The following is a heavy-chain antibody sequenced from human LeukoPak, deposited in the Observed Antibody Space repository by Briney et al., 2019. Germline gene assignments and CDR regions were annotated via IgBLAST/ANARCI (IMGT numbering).Heavy chain of an antibody. CDR1: GYTFTSYD. Sequence: ASVKVSCKASGYTFTSYDINWVRQATGQGREWMGWMNPNSGNTGYAQKFQGRVTMTRNTSISTAYMELSSLRSEDTAVYYCASRTYYYDSSGLRDIWGQGTMVTVSS. CDR3: ASRTYYYDSSGLRDI. J-gene: IGHJ3*02. CDR2: MNPNSGNT. V-gene: IGHV1-8*01. D-gene: IGHD3-22*01.